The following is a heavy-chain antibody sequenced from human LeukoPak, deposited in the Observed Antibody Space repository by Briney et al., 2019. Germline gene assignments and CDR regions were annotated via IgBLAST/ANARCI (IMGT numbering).Heavy chain of an antibody. J-gene: IGHJ4*02. D-gene: IGHD5-12*01. CDR3: AIHPPYGGYDSAHPDY. CDR2: VTGSGSAT. CDR1: GFTFNSYA. Sequence: PGGSLRLSCAASGFTFNSYAMSWVRQASGKGLEWVSTVTGSGSATYYADSVKGRFIISRDNSKNTLYLQMNSLRAEDTAVYYCAIHPPYGGYDSAHPDYWGQGTLVTVSS. V-gene: IGHV3-23*01.